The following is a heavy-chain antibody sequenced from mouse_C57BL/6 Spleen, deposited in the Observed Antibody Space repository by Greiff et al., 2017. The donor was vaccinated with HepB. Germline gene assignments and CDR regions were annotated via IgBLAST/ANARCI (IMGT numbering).Heavy chain of an antibody. CDR2: IAPEDGET. Sequence: EVQGVESGAELVKPGASVKLSCTASGFNIKDYYMHWVKQRTEQGLEWIGRIAPEDGETKYAPKFQGTATITADTSSNTAYLQLSSLTSEDTAVYYCAKTVVGAMDDWGQGTSVTVSS. D-gene: IGHD1-1*01. V-gene: IGHV14-2*01. J-gene: IGHJ4*01. CDR3: AKTVVGAMDD. CDR1: GFNIKDYY.